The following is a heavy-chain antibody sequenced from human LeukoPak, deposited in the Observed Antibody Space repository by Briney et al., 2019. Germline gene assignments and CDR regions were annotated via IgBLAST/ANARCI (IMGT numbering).Heavy chain of an antibody. J-gene: IGHJ4*02. CDR2: ISSGGDTI. D-gene: IGHD2-8*01. Sequence: GGSLRLSCAASGFTFSTYSMSWVRQAPGKGLEWVSYISSGGDTINYADSVKGRFTISRDNAKNSLYLQMNSLRAEDTAVYYCARDLIYAFDYWGQGTLVTVSS. V-gene: IGHV3-48*01. CDR1: GFTFSTYS. CDR3: ARDLIYAFDY.